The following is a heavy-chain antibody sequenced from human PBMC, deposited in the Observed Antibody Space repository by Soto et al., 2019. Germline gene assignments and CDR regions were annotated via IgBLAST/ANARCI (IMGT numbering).Heavy chain of an antibody. CDR2: ISGSGGST. D-gene: IGHD3-10*01. V-gene: IGHV3-23*01. CDR1: GFTFSSYA. CDR3: AKGQYYYGSGSYYLDV. Sequence: PGGSLRLSCAASGFTFSSYAMSWVRQAPGKGLEWVSAISGSGGSTYYADSVKGRFTISRDNSKNTLYLQMNSLRAEDTAVYYCAKGQYYYGSGSYYLDVWGKGTTVTVSS. J-gene: IGHJ6*04.